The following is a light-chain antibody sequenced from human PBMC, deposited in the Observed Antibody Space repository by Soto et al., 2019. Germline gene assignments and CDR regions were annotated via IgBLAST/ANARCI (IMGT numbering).Light chain of an antibody. CDR1: QSVSTN. J-gene: IGKJ1*01. CDR2: NAS. CDR3: QQYTIRPPWT. V-gene: IGKV3-15*01. Sequence: EIVMTQSPATLSASPGDRVTLSCRASQSVSTNLTWYQHKPGQAPSLLIYNASTRATGIPARFSGSGSETEFTLTISSLQYEDFAVYYCQQYTIRPPWTFGQGTKVEIK.